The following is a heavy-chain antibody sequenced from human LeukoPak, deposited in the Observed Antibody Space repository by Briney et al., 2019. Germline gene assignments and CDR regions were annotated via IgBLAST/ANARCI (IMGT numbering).Heavy chain of an antibody. J-gene: IGHJ4*02. V-gene: IGHV3-7*01. CDR2: INPDAGTK. CDR1: GFTFSTYW. Sequence: PGGSLTLSCETSGFTFSTYWMSWVRQAPGKGLEWVASINPDAGTKHYLDSVKGRLTISRDNPQNSLYLHMYSLGAGDTAVYYCAKLIGTFTTYDYWGQGALVTVSS. CDR3: AKLIGTFTTYDY. D-gene: IGHD1/OR15-1a*01.